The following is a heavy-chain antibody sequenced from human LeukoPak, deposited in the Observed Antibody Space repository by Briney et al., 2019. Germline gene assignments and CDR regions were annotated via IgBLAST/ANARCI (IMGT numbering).Heavy chain of an antibody. CDR2: ISSSSSYI. CDR1: GFTFSSYS. D-gene: IGHD3-22*01. Sequence: GGSLRLSCAASGFTFSSYSMNWVRQAPGKGLEWVSSISSSSSYIYYADSVKGRFTISRDNAKNSLYLQMNSLRAEDTAVYYCARDLPHHYYDSSGYSQWGQGTLVTVSS. V-gene: IGHV3-21*01. J-gene: IGHJ4*02. CDR3: ARDLPHHYYDSSGYSQ.